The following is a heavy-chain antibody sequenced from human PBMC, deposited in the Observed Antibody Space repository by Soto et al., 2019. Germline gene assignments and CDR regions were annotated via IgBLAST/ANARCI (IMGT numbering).Heavy chain of an antibody. J-gene: IGHJ6*02. Sequence: QVQLVESGGGVVQPGKSLRLSCAASGFTFSDYGMHWVRQAPGKGLEWVAFITYHVSHKYYADSVKGRFTISRDDANNTLALQMISLRPNDTGVYSCVKGEDSYGWAPHYNPMQDWGQGPAVTVSS. D-gene: IGHD3-16*01. V-gene: IGHV3-30*18. CDR3: VKGEDSYGWAPHYNPMQD. CDR2: ITYHVSHK. CDR1: GFTFSDYG.